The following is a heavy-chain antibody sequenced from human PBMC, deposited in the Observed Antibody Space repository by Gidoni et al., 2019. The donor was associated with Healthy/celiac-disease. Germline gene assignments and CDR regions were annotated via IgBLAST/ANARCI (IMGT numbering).Heavy chain of an antibody. CDR1: GFSLSTSGVG. Sequence: QITLKESGPTLVKPTQTLTLTCTFSGFSLSTSGVGVGWIRQPPGKALEWLALIYWNDDKRYSPSLKSRLTITKDTSKNQVVLTMTNMDPVDTATYYCAHIRGYSGYDPHPLDYWGQGTLVTVSS. J-gene: IGHJ4*02. CDR3: AHIRGYSGYDPHPLDY. D-gene: IGHD5-12*01. CDR2: IYWNDDK. V-gene: IGHV2-5*01.